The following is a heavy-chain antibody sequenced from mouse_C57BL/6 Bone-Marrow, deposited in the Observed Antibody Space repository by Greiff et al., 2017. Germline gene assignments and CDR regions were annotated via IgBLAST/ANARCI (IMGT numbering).Heavy chain of an antibody. Sequence: QVQLQQSGAELARPGASVKLSCKASGYTFTSYGISWVKQRTGQGLEWIGEIYPRSGNTYYNEKFKGKATLTADKSSSTAYMELRSLTSEDSAVYFCARSLISTPIWYFDVWGTGTTVNVSS. CDR2: IYPRSGNT. J-gene: IGHJ1*03. D-gene: IGHD1-1*01. V-gene: IGHV1-81*01. CDR3: ARSLISTPIWYFDV. CDR1: GYTFTSYG.